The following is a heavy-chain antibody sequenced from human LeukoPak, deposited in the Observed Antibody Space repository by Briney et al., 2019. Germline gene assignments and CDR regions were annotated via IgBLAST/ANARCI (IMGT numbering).Heavy chain of an antibody. V-gene: IGHV3-11*01. CDR3: ARDIIAPGSLLYFDY. Sequence: GGFLRLSCAASGFTFSDYYMTWIRQAPGKGPECVSYISSSGSPIYYADSVKGRFTISRDNAKNSLYLQMNSLRAEDTAVYYCARDIIAPGSLLYFDYWGQGTLVTVSS. CDR2: ISSSGSPI. J-gene: IGHJ4*02. D-gene: IGHD6-13*01. CDR1: GFTFSDYY.